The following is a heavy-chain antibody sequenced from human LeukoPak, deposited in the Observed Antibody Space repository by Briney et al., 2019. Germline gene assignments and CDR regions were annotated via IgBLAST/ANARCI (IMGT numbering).Heavy chain of an antibody. D-gene: IGHD2-2*01. V-gene: IGHV3-30*02. Sequence: GGSLRLSCAASGFTFSSYGMHWVRRAPGKGLEWVAFIRYDGSNKYYADSVKGRFTISRDNSKNTLYLQMNSLRAEDTAVYYCAKDIVVVPPGDWFDPWGQGTLVTVSS. J-gene: IGHJ5*02. CDR2: IRYDGSNK. CDR1: GFTFSSYG. CDR3: AKDIVVVPPGDWFDP.